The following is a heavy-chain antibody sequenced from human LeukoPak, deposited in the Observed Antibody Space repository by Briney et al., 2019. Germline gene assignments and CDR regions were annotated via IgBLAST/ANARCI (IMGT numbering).Heavy chain of an antibody. J-gene: IGHJ4*02. D-gene: IGHD2-8*01. CDR1: GLTFSSYE. CDR3: ARGLEVCYGDYFDY. CDR2: ISSSGSTI. Sequence: RESLRLSCAASGLTFSSYEMNWVRHAPGKGLEWVSYISSSGSTIYYADSVKGRFTISRDNAKHSLYLQMYRVRAESTAVYYCARGLEVCYGDYFDYWGQGTLVTVSS. V-gene: IGHV3-48*03.